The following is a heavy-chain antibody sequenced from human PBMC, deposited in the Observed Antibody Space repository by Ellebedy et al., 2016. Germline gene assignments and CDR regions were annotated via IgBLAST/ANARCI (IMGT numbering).Heavy chain of an antibody. Sequence: GSLRLSCTVSGGSIRNYYWSWIRQTPGKGLEWIAYFDYSGSTIYNPSLKSRITMSVDTSKNQFSLILSSVTAADTAVYYCAREVRGEHLHYFDSWGQGTLVTVSS. CDR2: FDYSGST. J-gene: IGHJ4*02. D-gene: IGHD5-12*01. V-gene: IGHV4-59*01. CDR1: GGSIRNYY. CDR3: AREVRGEHLHYFDS.